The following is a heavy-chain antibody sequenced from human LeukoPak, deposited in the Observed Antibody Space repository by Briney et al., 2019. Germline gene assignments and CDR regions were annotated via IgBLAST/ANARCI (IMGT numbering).Heavy chain of an antibody. D-gene: IGHD3-22*01. CDR2: ISGSGGST. J-gene: IGHJ4*02. Sequence: GGSLRLSCAASGFTFSSYAMSWVRQAPGKGLEWVSAISGSGGSTYYADSVKGRFTISRDNSKNTLYLQMNSLRAEDKAVYYCAKGYDSSGYYYFRDYFDYWGQGTLVTVSS. V-gene: IGHV3-23*01. CDR1: GFTFSSYA. CDR3: AKGYDSSGYYYFRDYFDY.